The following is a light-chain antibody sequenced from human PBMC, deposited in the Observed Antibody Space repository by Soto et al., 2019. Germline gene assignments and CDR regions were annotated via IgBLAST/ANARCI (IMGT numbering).Light chain of an antibody. J-gene: IGKJ2*01. CDR2: AAS. Sequence: DIVLTQSPGTLSLSLRERATLSCRASQSVTSSHLAWDQQKPGEAHRLLIYAASRGATGIPERFSGSGSGTDFTLTIRSLQPEDFAMYYCQQYSSSTYTFGQGTKVDIK. CDR3: QQYSSSTYT. CDR1: QSVTSSH. V-gene: IGKV3-20*01.